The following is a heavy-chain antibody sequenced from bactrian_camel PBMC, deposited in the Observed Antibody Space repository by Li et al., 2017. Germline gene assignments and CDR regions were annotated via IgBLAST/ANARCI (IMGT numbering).Heavy chain of an antibody. CDR3: ARDGALDNETPRYDY. V-gene: IGHV3S1*01. CDR1: GFTFSSNY. D-gene: IGHD2*01. J-gene: IGHJ4*01. CDR2: IAPDGSTT. Sequence: HVQLVESGGGLVQPGGSLRLSCAASGFTFSSNYMHWVRQAPGKGLEWLSYIAPDGSTTYLVDSVKGRFTISRDNAKNLLFLQLNCLETEDTAIYYCARDGALDNETPRYDYWGQGTQVTVS.